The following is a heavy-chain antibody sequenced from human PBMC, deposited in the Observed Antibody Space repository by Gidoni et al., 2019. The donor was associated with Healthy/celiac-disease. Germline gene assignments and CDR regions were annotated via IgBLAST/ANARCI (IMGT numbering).Heavy chain of an antibody. D-gene: IGHD6-19*01. CDR1: GFTFSSYS. CDR2: ISSSSSYI. Sequence: EVQLVESGGGLVKPGGSLRLSCAASGFTFSSYSMNWVRQAPGKGLEWVSSISSSSSYIYYADSVKGRFTISRDNAKNSLYLQMNSLRAEDTAVYYCARDGSGWYFGGWFDPWGQGTLVTVSS. J-gene: IGHJ5*02. CDR3: ARDGSGWYFGGWFDP. V-gene: IGHV3-21*01.